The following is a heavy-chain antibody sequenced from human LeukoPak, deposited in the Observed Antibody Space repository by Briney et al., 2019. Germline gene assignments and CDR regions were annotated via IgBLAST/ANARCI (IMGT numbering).Heavy chain of an antibody. CDR2: ISTDGSRT. D-gene: IGHD4/OR15-4a*01. J-gene: IGHJ4*02. Sequence: PGGSLRLSCAASGFTFSSYWMHWVRQAPGKGLVWVSRISTDGSRTGYADSVKGRFTISRDNAKNTLYLQMSSLRAEDTAVYYCARETKHGALGYWGQGTLVTVPS. CDR1: GFTFSSYW. CDR3: ARETKHGALGY. V-gene: IGHV3-74*01.